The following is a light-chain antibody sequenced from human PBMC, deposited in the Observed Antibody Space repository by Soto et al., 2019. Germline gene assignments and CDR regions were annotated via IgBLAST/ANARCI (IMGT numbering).Light chain of an antibody. CDR1: QRVLYSSNNKNF. J-gene: IGKJ2*01. V-gene: IGKV4-1*01. Sequence: DIVMTQSPDSLAVSLGERATINCKSSQRVLYSSNNKNFLAWYQQKPGQPPKLLIYWASTRQSGVPDRFSGSGSGTDFTLTISSLPAEDVAVYYCQQAYTTPLTFGQGTKLEIK. CDR2: WAS. CDR3: QQAYTTPLT.